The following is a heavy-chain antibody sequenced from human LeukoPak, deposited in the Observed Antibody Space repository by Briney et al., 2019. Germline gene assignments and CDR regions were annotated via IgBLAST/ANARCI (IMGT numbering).Heavy chain of an antibody. Sequence: GGSLRLSCKTSGFIFSNYAMHWVRQAPGKGLDWVAMIWHDGATKFYADSVKGRFTISRDNSKDTQYLQMDSLRAEDTAVFYCARELLGEGPDAFDVWGQGTIVTVSS. CDR3: ARELLGEGPDAFDV. CDR1: GFIFSNYA. V-gene: IGHV3-33*01. CDR2: IWHDGATK. J-gene: IGHJ3*01. D-gene: IGHD3-16*01.